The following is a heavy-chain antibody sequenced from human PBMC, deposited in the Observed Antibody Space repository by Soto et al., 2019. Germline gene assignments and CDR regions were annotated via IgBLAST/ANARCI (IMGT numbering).Heavy chain of an antibody. CDR1: GYSISSGYY. Sequence: ETLSLTCAVSGYSISSGYYWGWIRQPPGKGLEWIGSIYHSGSTYYNPSLKSRVTISVDTSKNQFSLKLSSVTAADTAVYYCAISCLHVLSSSNGFEPWGQGTLGTVS. CDR3: AISCLHVLSSSNGFEP. J-gene: IGHJ5*02. CDR2: IYHSGST. V-gene: IGHV4-38-2*01. D-gene: IGHD2-2*01.